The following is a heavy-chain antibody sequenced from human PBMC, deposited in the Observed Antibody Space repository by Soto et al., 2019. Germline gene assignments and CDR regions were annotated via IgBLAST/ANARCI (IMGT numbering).Heavy chain of an antibody. CDR3: ASGGVGWYFDL. D-gene: IGHD3-16*01. Sequence: GGSLRLSCAASGFTFSNYEMNWLRQAPGKGLEWVSYISSGGSSIYYADSVKGRFTISRDNDKNSLHLQMNSLRSEDTAVYYCASGGVGWYFDLWGRGTLVTVSS. CDR1: GFTFSNYE. V-gene: IGHV3-48*03. J-gene: IGHJ2*01. CDR2: ISSGGSSI.